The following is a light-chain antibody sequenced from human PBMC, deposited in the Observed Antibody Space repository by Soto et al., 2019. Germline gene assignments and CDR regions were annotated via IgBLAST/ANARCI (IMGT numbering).Light chain of an antibody. CDR3: CSYAGDNTFI. V-gene: IGLV2-23*03. J-gene: IGLJ2*01. CDR2: EGS. CDR1: SSDVGNYNH. Sequence: QSALTQPASVSGSPGQSITISCTGTSSDVGNYNHVSWHQHYPGKAPKLIIYEGSKRPSGVSNRFSGSKSGNTASLTISGLQAEDEADYYCCSYAGDNTFIFGGGTKLTVL.